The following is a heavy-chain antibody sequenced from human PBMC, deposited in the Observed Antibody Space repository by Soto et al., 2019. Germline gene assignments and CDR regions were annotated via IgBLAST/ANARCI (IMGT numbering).Heavy chain of an antibody. V-gene: IGHV1-69*06. CDR2: IIPIFGTA. CDR3: ARGELEHKYYYYYYGMDV. J-gene: IGHJ6*02. Sequence: SVKVSCKASGGTFSSYAISWVRQAPGQGLEWMGGIIPIFGTANYAQKFQGRVTITADKSTSTAYMELSSLRSEDTAVYYCARGELEHKYYYYYYGMDVWGQGTTVTVSS. D-gene: IGHD1-1*01. CDR1: GGTFSSYA.